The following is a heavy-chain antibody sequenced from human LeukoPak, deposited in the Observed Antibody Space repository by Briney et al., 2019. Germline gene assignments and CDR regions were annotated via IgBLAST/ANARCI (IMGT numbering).Heavy chain of an antibody. Sequence: ASVKVSCKTSGYTFSTYYMHWVRQAPRQGLEWLGIIHPTDGSTSYTHKIQGRVTMTRDTATGTVYLELSSLRSEDTAVYWCARANGGGLDYWGQGTLITVSS. CDR2: IHPTDGST. CDR3: ARANGGGLDY. D-gene: IGHD3-10*01. V-gene: IGHV1-46*01. J-gene: IGHJ4*02. CDR1: GYTFSTYY.